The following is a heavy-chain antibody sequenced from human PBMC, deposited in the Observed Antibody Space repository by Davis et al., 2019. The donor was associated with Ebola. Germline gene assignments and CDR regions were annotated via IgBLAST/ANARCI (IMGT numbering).Heavy chain of an antibody. CDR3: ATAGSWRFDY. V-gene: IGHV3-74*01. J-gene: IGHJ4*02. Sequence: GESLKISCAASGFTFSTYWMHWVRQAPGKGLMWVSRINSDGSTINYADSVQGRFTISRDNAKNTLYLQMNSLRVEDTAVYYCATAGSWRFDYWGQGALVTVSS. CDR2: INSDGSTI. D-gene: IGHD3-10*01. CDR1: GFTFSTYW.